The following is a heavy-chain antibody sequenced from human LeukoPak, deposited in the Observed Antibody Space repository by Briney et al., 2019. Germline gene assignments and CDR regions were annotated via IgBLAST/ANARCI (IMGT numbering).Heavy chain of an antibody. D-gene: IGHD6-13*01. J-gene: IGHJ4*02. CDR3: AEVAGDRMDY. Sequence: GASVKVSCKASGSTFAPYGFCWVRQAPGPGLELMGWICANTGKTDYARKVQGTVTKTTDTSKSTAYMALRSLRPDDTAVDYCAEVAGDRMDYWGQGTLRTVSS. V-gene: IGHV1-18*01. CDR1: GSTFAPYG. CDR2: ICANTGKT.